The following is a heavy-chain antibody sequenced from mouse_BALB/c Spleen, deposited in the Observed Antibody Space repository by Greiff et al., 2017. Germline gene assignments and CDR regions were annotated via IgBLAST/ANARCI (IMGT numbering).Heavy chain of an antibody. J-gene: IGHJ3*01. V-gene: IGHV5-4*02. CDR3: ARGDYGSRAPFAY. CDR1: GFTFSDYY. CDR2: ISDGGSYT. Sequence: EVKLVESGGGLVKPGGSLKLSCAASGFTFSDYYMYWVRQTPEKRLEWVATISDGGSYTYYPDSVKGRFTISRDNAKNNLYLQMSSLKSEDTAMYYCARGDYGSRAPFAYWGQGTLVTVSA. D-gene: IGHD1-1*01.